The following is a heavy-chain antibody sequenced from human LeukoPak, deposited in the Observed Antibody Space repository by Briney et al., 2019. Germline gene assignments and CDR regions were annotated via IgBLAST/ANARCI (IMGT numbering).Heavy chain of an antibody. Sequence: SVKVSCKTSGYTFTNYGFSWVRQAPGQGLEWMGRIIPIFGTANYAQKFQGRVTITTDESTSTAYMELSSLRSEDTAVYYCAVHDYGDYHSGYWGQGTLVTVSS. CDR1: GYTFTNYG. CDR2: IIPIFGTA. CDR3: AVHDYGDYHSGY. D-gene: IGHD4-17*01. J-gene: IGHJ4*02. V-gene: IGHV1-69*05.